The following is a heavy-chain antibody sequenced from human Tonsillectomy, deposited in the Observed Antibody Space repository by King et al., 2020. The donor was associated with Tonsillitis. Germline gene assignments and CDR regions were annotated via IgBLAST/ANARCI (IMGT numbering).Heavy chain of an antibody. CDR3: ARYVSGSFDY. V-gene: IGHV4-39*01. CDR1: GDSISNSDHY. CDR2: MYYSGTS. Sequence: QLQESGPRIVKPSETLSLTCTVSGDSISNSDHYWAWIRQPPGKGLEGIGYMYYSGTSFYNPSLKSRVTISGGTSENRFSLKLNSVTAADTAVYFCARYVSGSFDYWGQGALVTVSS. D-gene: IGHD1-26*01. J-gene: IGHJ4*02.